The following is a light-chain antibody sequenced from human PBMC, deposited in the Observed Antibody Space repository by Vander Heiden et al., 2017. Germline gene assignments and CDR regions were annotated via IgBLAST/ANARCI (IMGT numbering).Light chain of an antibody. CDR2: GAS. V-gene: IGKV3-20*01. Sequence: EIVLTQSPGTLSLSPGERATLSCRASQSVSSTYLAWYQQRPGQAPRLLVYGASRRATGIPDRFSGSGSGTDFTLTIRRLEPEDFAVYYGQQYGRSFGGGTKVEIK. CDR3: QQYGRS. J-gene: IGKJ4*01. CDR1: QSVSSTY.